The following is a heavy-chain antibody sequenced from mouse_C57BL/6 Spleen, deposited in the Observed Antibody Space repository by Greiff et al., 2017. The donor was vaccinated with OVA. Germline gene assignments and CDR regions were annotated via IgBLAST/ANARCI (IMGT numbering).Heavy chain of an antibody. J-gene: IGHJ1*03. Sequence: ESGPGLVKPSQSLSLTCSVTGYSITSGYYWNWIRQFPGNKLEWMGYISYDGSNNYNPSLKNRISITRDTSKNQFFLKLNSVTTEDTATYYCARENYGSSRWYFDVWGTGTTVTVSS. V-gene: IGHV3-6*01. CDR2: ISYDGSN. CDR1: GYSITSGYY. CDR3: ARENYGSSRWYFDV. D-gene: IGHD1-1*01.